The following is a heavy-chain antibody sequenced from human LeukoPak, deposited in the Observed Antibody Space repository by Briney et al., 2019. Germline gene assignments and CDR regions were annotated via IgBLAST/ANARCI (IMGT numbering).Heavy chain of an antibody. D-gene: IGHD6-19*01. CDR1: GGTVSSCG. CDR3: ARVIDVLFFLETVAATNFDY. CDR2: FIPTFGTA. Sequence: ASVKVSCKGSGGTVSSCGISWLRQAPGQGLEWMGGFIPTFGTANYGQKFQGRVTITAANSTGTAYMELSMLSSDDTAVYYCARVIDVLFFLETVAATNFDYWGQGTLVTVSS. V-gene: IGHV1-69*06. J-gene: IGHJ4*02.